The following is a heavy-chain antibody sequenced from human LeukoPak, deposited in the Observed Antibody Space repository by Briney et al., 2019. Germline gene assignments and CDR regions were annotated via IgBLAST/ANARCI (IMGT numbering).Heavy chain of an antibody. J-gene: IGHJ4*02. CDR1: GFTISSTY. V-gene: IGHV3-53*01. CDR3: ARGPYHYDSSGFFDY. CDR2: IYSGGDT. Sequence: HPGGSLRLSCAASGFTISSTYMSWVRQAPGKGLECVSVIYSGGDTFYADSVKGRFTISRDNSKNTLYLQMNSLRAEDTAVYYCARGPYHYDSSGFFDYWGQGTLDTVSS. D-gene: IGHD3-22*01.